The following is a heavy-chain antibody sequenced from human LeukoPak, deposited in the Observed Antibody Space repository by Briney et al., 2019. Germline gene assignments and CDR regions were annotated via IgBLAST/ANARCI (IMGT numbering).Heavy chain of an antibody. D-gene: IGHD2-2*01. CDR2: IWYDGSNK. V-gene: IGHV3-33*08. J-gene: IGHJ6*02. CDR1: GFTFSSYA. CDR3: ARGQSTSSGMDV. Sequence: GGSLRLSCAASGFTFSSYAMHWVRQAPGKGLEWVAVIWYDGSNKYYADSVKGRFTISRDNSKNTLYLQMNSLRAEDTAVYYCARGQSTSSGMDVWGQGTTVTVSS.